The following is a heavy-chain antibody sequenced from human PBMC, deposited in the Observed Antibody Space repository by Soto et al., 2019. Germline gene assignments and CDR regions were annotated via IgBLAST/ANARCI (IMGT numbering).Heavy chain of an antibody. V-gene: IGHV3-23*01. D-gene: IGHD3-10*01. CDR3: TGIDKMVRGVTLGMDV. Sequence: EVQLLESGGGLVQPGGSLRLSCAASGFTFSSSAMSLVRQAPGQGLEWVSGISGSGASTYYPDKVKGRFIVSRDNAEKTQYLQINSLKTEDTDTYYCTGIDKMVRGVTLGMDVWGQGTTVTVS. CDR1: GFTFSSSA. J-gene: IGHJ6*02. CDR2: ISGSGAST.